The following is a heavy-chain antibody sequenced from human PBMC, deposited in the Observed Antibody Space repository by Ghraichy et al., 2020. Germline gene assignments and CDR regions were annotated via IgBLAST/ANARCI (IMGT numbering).Heavy chain of an antibody. J-gene: IGHJ1*01. V-gene: IGHV3-64D*06. CDR3: VKAALYSSSWYRLPLQH. CDR1: GFTFSSYT. Sequence: GGSLRLSCSASGFTFSSYTMHWVRQAPGKELEYVSAISSNGGSTYYADSVTDRFIVSRDNSKNTVYLQMSSLRAEDTAVYYCVKAALYSSSWYRLPLQHWGQGTLVTVSS. CDR2: ISSNGGST. D-gene: IGHD6-13*01.